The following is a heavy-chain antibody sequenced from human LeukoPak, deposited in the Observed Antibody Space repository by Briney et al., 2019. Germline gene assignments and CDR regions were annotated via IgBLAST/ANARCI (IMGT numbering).Heavy chain of an antibody. V-gene: IGHV4-38-2*02. D-gene: IGHD3-10*01. CDR1: GYSISSGYY. CDR2: IYHSGST. J-gene: IGHJ4*02. Sequence: PSETLSLTCTVTGYSISSGYYWGWIRQPPGKGLEWIGSIYHSGSTYYNPSLKSRVTISVDTSKNQFSLKLSSVTAADTAVYYCARRPFWFGALDYWGQGTLVTVSS. CDR3: ARRPFWFGALDY.